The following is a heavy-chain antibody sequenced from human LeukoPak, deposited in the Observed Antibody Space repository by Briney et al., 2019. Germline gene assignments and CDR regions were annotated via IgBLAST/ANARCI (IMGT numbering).Heavy chain of an antibody. D-gene: IGHD1-7*01. Sequence: GRSLRLSCTASGFTFSDNVMHWARQTPAKGLEWVAVISDSGVNQYYADSVKGRFTISRDNSKNTLYLQMNSLRPEDTAVYYCARIRQRGTKYYFDYWGQGTLVTVSS. V-gene: IGHV3-30-3*01. J-gene: IGHJ4*02. CDR3: ARIRQRGTKYYFDY. CDR1: GFTFSDNV. CDR2: ISDSGVNQ.